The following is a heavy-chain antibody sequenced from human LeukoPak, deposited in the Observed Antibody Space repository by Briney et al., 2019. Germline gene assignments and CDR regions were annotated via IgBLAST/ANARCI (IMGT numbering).Heavy chain of an antibody. CDR2: ISSSSSYI. CDR1: GFTFSSYS. CDR3: ARVAAAAPNY. J-gene: IGHJ4*02. V-gene: IGHV3-21*01. Sequence: GGSLRLSCAASGFTFSSYSMNWVRQAPGKGLEWVSSISSSSSYIYYADSVKGRFTISRDNAKNSLYLQMNSLRAEDTAVSYCARVAAAAPNYWGQGTLVTVSS. D-gene: IGHD6-13*01.